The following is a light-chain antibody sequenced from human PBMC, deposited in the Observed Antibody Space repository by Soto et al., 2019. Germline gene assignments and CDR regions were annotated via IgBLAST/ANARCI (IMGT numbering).Light chain of an antibody. CDR3: HSYTSSAGV. V-gene: IGLV2-14*03. CDR2: DVS. Sequence: QSALTQPASVSGSPGQSVTISCTGTSSDVGSYDRVSWYQQHPGKAPKVMIYDVSTRPSGVPDRFSGSKSGNTASLTISGLQAEDEADYYCHSYTSSAGVFGGGTKLTVL. J-gene: IGLJ3*02. CDR1: SSDVGSYDR.